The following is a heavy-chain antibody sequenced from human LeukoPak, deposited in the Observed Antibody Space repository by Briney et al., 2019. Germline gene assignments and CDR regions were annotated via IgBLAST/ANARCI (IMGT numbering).Heavy chain of an antibody. CDR1: GYTFTNYY. V-gene: IGHV1-2*02. Sequence: GASVKVSCKASGYTFTNYYIHWVRQATGQGLEWMGWINSNRGGTNYAQKFQGRVTMTRDTSIRTAYMELRSVRSDDTAVYYCARDHGDDAFDIWGPGTMVTVSS. CDR3: ARDHGDDAFDI. J-gene: IGHJ3*02. D-gene: IGHD3-3*01. CDR2: INSNRGGT.